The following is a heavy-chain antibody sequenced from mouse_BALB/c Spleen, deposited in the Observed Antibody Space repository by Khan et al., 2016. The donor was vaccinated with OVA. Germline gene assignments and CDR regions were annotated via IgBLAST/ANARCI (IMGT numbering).Heavy chain of an antibody. CDR1: GYTFTSYW. D-gene: IGHD2-1*01. V-gene: IGHV1-61*01. Sequence: QVQLQQPGAELVRPGASVKLSCKASGYTFTSYWMNWVKQRPGQGLEWIGMIDPSDSETHYNQMFKDKATLTVDKSSSTAYMQLSSLTSEDSAVXCWARVDGNSLYWYFDVWGAGTTVLVSS. CDR3: ARVDGNSLYWYFDV. J-gene: IGHJ1*01. CDR2: IDPSDSET.